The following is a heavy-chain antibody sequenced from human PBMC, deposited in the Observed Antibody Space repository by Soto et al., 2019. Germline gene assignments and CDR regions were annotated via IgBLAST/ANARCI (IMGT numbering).Heavy chain of an antibody. CDR1: GGSISGTHW. V-gene: IGHV4-4*02. D-gene: IGHD1-7*01. Sequence: QVQLQESGPGLVKPSGTLSLTCAVSGGSISGTHWWTWVRQPPGKGLEWVGEIYHSGTTNYNPSLKSRVTISVDKSKKQFSLKLRSVTAADTAVYYCASWIGGTSVDYWGQGTLVTVSS. J-gene: IGHJ4*02. CDR3: ASWIGGTSVDY. CDR2: IYHSGTT.